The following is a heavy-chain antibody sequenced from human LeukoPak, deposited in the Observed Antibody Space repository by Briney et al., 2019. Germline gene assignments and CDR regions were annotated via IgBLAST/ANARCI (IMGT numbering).Heavy chain of an antibody. CDR3: AKSKDYGDYGNPFDY. CDR1: GFTLSSYA. Sequence: GASLRLSCAASGFTLSSYAMSWVRQAPGKGLEWVSAISGSGGSTYYADSVKGRFTISRDNSKNTLYLQMNSLRAEDTAVYYCAKSKDYGDYGNPFDYWGQGALITVSS. V-gene: IGHV3-23*01. D-gene: IGHD4-17*01. CDR2: ISGSGGST. J-gene: IGHJ4*02.